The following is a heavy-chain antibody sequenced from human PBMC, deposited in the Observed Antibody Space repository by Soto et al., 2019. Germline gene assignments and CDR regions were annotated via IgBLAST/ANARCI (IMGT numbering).Heavy chain of an antibody. CDR2: ISWNSGSI. CDR3: AKSDE. CDR1: GFTFDDYA. Sequence: EVQLVESGGGLVQPGRSLRLSCAASGFTFDDYAMHWVRPAPGKGLEWVSGISWNSGSIGYADSVKGRFTISRDNAKNSLYLQMNSLRAEDTALYYCAKSDEWGQGTLVTVSS. V-gene: IGHV3-9*01. J-gene: IGHJ4*02.